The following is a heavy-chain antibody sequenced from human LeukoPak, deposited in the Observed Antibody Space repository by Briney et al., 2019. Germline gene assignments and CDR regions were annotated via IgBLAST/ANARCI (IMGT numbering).Heavy chain of an antibody. D-gene: IGHD3-10*01. CDR2: IRSKAYGGTT. J-gene: IGHJ4*02. CDR3: TRVMRGAVDY. CDR1: GFTFGDYA. V-gene: IGHV3-49*04. Sequence: SGGSLRLSCTASGFTFGDYAMRWVRQAPGKGLEWVGFIRSKAYGGTTEYAASVKGRFTISRDDSKSIAYLQMNSLKTEDTAVYYCTRVMRGAVDYWGQGTLVTVSS.